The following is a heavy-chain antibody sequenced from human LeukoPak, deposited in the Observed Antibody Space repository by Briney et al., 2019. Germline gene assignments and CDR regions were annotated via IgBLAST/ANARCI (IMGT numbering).Heavy chain of an antibody. V-gene: IGHV4-4*02. CDR2: IYHSGST. J-gene: IGHJ4*02. Sequence: SETLSLTCAVSGGSVSSSNWWSWIRQHPGKGLEWIGEIYHSGSTNYNPSLKSRVTISVDKSKNQFSLKLSSVTAADTAVYYCARVRMAAGTLYYFDYWGQGSLVTVSS. CDR1: GGSVSSSNW. CDR3: ARVRMAAGTLYYFDY. D-gene: IGHD6-13*01.